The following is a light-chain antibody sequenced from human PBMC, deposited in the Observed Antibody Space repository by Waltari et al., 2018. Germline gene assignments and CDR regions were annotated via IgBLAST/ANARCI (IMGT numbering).Light chain of an antibody. V-gene: IGLV1-44*01. CDR2: SNK. Sequence: QSVLTQPPSESGTPGQRVTISCSGSSSNIGSNTVNWYKQPPGTAPKLLIYSNKQRPSGFPDRFSASRFGTSASLASSGLQSEDEADYYCAEWDDSLNGVVFGGWTKLTVL. J-gene: IGLJ2*01. CDR1: SSNIGSNT. CDR3: AEWDDSLNGVV.